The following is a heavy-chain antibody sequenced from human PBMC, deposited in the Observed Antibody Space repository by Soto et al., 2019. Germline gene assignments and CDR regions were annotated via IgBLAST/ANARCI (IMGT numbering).Heavy chain of an antibody. D-gene: IGHD4-17*01. CDR3: PSGLVTTLHY. CDR1: GGSISSGGYS. Sequence: SETLCLTCAVSGGSISSGGYSGSWIRQPPGKGLEWIGYIYHSGSTYYNPSLKSRVTISVDRSKNQFSLKLSSVTAADTAVYYCPSGLVTTLHYWGQGTLVTVS. J-gene: IGHJ4*02. V-gene: IGHV4-30-2*01. CDR2: IYHSGST.